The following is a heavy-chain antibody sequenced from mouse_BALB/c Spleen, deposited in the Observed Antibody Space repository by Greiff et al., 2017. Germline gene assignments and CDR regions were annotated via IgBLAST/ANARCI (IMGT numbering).Heavy chain of an antibody. Sequence: VQLVESGPGLVAPSQSLSITCTVSGFSLTSYGVHWVRQPPGKGLEWLGVIWAGGSTNYNSALMSRLSISKDNSKSQVFLKMNSLQTDDTAMYYCARGQGYYYAMDYWGQGTSVTVSS. CDR1: GFSLTSYG. J-gene: IGHJ4*01. CDR2: IWAGGST. CDR3: ARGQGYYYAMDY. V-gene: IGHV2-9*02. D-gene: IGHD3-2*01.